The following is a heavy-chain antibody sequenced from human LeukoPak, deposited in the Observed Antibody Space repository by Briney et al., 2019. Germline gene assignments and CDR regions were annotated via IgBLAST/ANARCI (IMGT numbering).Heavy chain of an antibody. CDR3: ARHPKKNGILGPTIYD. CDR2: IYDTGNT. Sequence: SETLSLTCTVSGDSMNGLSWSWIRQSPGKGLEWIAYIYDTGNTNTSPSLKSRVTLSVDTSKNQFSLKLSSVTAADTAVYYCARHPKKNGILGPTIYDWGQGTLVTVSS. V-gene: IGHV4-59*08. CDR1: GDSMNGLS. D-gene: IGHD1-26*01. J-gene: IGHJ4*02.